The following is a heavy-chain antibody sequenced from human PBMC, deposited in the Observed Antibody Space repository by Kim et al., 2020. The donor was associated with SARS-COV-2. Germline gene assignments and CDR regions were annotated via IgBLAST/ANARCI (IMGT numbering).Heavy chain of an antibody. V-gene: IGHV3-23*01. J-gene: IGHJ4*02. CDR3: AKDPLYYDSSGSSEGTVDY. Sequence: GRFTISRDNSKNTLYLQMNSLRAEDTAVYYCAKDPLYYDSSGSSEGTVDYWGQGTLVTVSS. D-gene: IGHD3-22*01.